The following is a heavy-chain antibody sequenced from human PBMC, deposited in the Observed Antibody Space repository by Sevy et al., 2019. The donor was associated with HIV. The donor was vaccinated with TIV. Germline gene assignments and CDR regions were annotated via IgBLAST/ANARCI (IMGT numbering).Heavy chain of an antibody. Sequence: GGSLRLSCAASGFTFSRYSMHWVRQAPGKGLEWVATISFDASNKHYADSVKGRFTISRDNFQNSLFLQMNSLRPEDTAVFYCALERLSSDVAEYFQNWGQGTLVTVSS. D-gene: IGHD1-1*01. CDR2: ISFDASNK. CDR3: ALERLSSDVAEYFQN. V-gene: IGHV3-30*04. J-gene: IGHJ1*01. CDR1: GFTFSRYS.